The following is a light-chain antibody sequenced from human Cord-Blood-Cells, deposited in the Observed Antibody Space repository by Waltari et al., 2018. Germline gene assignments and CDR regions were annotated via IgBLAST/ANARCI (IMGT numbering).Light chain of an antibody. CDR3: QQYGSSPYT. Sequence: EIVLTQSPGTLSLSPGERATLSCRASRSVSSSYLAWYQQKPGQAPRLLIYGASSRATGIPDRFSGSGSGTDCTLTISRLEPEDFAVYYCQQYGSSPYTFGQGTKLEIK. CDR1: RSVSSSY. J-gene: IGKJ2*01. CDR2: GAS. V-gene: IGKV3-20*01.